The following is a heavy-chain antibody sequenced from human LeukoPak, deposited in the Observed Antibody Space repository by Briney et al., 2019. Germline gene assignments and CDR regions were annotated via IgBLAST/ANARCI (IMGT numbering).Heavy chain of an antibody. CDR3: ARMDIVATITLDY. CDR2: INPNSGGT. Sequence: ASVKVSCKTSGYSFTSYGISWVRQAPGQGLEWMGWINPNSGGTNYAQKFQGRVTMTRDTSISTAYMELSRLRSDDTAVYYCARMDIVATITLDYWGQGTLVTVSS. V-gene: IGHV1-2*02. J-gene: IGHJ4*02. D-gene: IGHD5-12*01. CDR1: GYSFTSYG.